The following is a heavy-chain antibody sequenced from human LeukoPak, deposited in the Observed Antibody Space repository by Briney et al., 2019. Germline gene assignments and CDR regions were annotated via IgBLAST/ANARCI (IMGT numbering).Heavy chain of an antibody. D-gene: IGHD1-26*01. J-gene: IGHJ4*02. CDR3: ARDAGWGYYDL. CDR2: IDKHGSGK. CDR1: GFTFSTSW. V-gene: IGHV3-7*01. Sequence: GGSLRLSCVASGFTFSTSWVTWVRQAPGKGLEWVANIDKHGSGKYYVDSVKGRFAISRDYASNSVFLQMGSLRAEDTSVYYCARDAGWGYYDLWGQETPVTVSS.